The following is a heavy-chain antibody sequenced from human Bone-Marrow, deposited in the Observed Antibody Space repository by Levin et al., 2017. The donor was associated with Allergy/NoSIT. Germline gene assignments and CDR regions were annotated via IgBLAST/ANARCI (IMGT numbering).Heavy chain of an antibody. CDR2: INVNNGNT. Sequence: GESLKISCKASGYTFSNYGINWVRQAPGQGLEWLGWINVNNGNTNYARNIQDRVTLTTDTSTNTAYMDLRSLRSDDTAVYFCARVTFGEAFDIWGQGTMVTVS. V-gene: IGHV1-18*01. J-gene: IGHJ3*02. CDR1: GYTFSNYG. CDR3: ARVTFGEAFDI. D-gene: IGHD3-10*01.